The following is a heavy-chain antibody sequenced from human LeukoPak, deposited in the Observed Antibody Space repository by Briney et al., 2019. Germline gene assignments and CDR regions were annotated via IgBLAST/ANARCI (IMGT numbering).Heavy chain of an antibody. V-gene: IGHV3-7*01. J-gene: IGHJ5*02. D-gene: IGHD6-6*01. CDR3: ASGNRGSSSVWFDP. Sequence: GGSLRLSCAASGFTFSSYWMSWVRQAPGKGLEWVANIKQDGSEKYYVDSVKGRFTISRDNAKNSLYLQMNSLRAEDTAVYYCASGNRGSSSVWFDPWGQGTLVTVSS. CDR2: IKQDGSEK. CDR1: GFTFSSYW.